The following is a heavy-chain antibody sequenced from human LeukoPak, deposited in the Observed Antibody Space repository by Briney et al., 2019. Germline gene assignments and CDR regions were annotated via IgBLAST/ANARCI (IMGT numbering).Heavy chain of an antibody. CDR2: ISAYNGNT. CDR3: ARDLYYDFWSGYYTPYSNVQHFDY. CDR1: GYTFTSYG. Sequence: ASVKVSCKASGYTFTSYGISWVRQAPGQGLEWMGWISAYNGNTNYAQKLQGRVTMTTDTSTSTAYMELRSLRSDDTAVYYCARDLYYDFWSGYYTPYSNVQHFDYWGQGTLVTVSS. D-gene: IGHD3-3*01. V-gene: IGHV1-18*01. J-gene: IGHJ4*02.